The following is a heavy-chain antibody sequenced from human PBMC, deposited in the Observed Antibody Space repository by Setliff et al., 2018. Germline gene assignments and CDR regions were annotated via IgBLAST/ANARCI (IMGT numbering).Heavy chain of an antibody. CDR3: AREVRGVIIRTDYFDY. CDR2: IYYSGST. V-gene: IGHV4-31*03. Sequence: PSETLSLTCTVSGGSISSSGYYWSWIRQHPGKGLEWIGYIYYSGSTYYNPSLKSRVTISVDTSKNQFSLKLSSVTAADTAVYYCAREVRGVIIRTDYFDYWGQGTLVTVSS. CDR1: GGSISSSGYY. J-gene: IGHJ4*02. D-gene: IGHD3-10*01.